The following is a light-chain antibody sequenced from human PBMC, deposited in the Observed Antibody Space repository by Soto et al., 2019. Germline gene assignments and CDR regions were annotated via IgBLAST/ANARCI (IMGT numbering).Light chain of an antibody. CDR1: SSDVGGYNY. CDR3: SSYTSSSTRV. J-gene: IGLJ1*01. CDR2: DVK. V-gene: IGLV2-14*01. Sequence: QSALTQPASVSGSPGQSITISCTGTSSDVGGYNYVSWYPQYPGKAPKLMIYDVKNRPSGVSNRFSGSKSGNTASLTISGLQAEYDADYYCSSYTSSSTRVFGTGTKVTVL.